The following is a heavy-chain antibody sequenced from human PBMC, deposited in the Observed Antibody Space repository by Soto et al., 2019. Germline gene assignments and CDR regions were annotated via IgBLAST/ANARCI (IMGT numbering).Heavy chain of an antibody. D-gene: IGHD6-13*01. CDR2: ISGSGGST. CDR1: GFTFCSYA. CDR3: ARDSNRGIAAAGFFDY. Sequence: PGGSLRLSCAASGFTFCSYATSWVRQAPGKGLEWVSAISGSGGSTYYADSVKGRFTISRDNSKNTLYLQMNSLRAEDTAVYYCARDSNRGIAAAGFFDYWGQGTLVTVSS. J-gene: IGHJ4*02. V-gene: IGHV3-23*01.